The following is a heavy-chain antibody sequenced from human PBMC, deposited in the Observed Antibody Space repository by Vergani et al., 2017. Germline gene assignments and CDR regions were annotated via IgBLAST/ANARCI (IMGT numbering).Heavy chain of an antibody. CDR1: GGSISSNSYY. D-gene: IGHD6-6*01. CDR2: MYYSGST. V-gene: IGHV4-39*01. J-gene: IGHJ4*02. Sequence: QLHLQESGPGLVKPSETLSLTCTVSGGSISSNSYYWGWIRQPPGKGRGWIGSMYYSGSTYYNPSLKSRVTISVDTSKNQFSLKLSSVTAADTAVYYCAGHATQCGVFYFDYWGQGTLVTVSS. CDR3: AGHATQCGVFYFDY.